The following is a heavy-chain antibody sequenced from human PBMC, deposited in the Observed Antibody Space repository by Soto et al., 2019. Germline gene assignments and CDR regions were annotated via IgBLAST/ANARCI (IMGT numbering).Heavy chain of an antibody. V-gene: IGHV3-48*02. CDR1: GFTFSSYS. CDR2: ISSSSRTI. J-gene: IGHJ3*02. CDR3: ARDRHYYDSSDRGAFDI. D-gene: IGHD3-22*01. Sequence: GGSLRLSCAASGFTFSSYSMNWVRQAPGKGLEWVSYISSSSRTIYYADSVKGRFTISRDNAKNSLYLQMNSLRDEDTAVYYCARDRHYYDSSDRGAFDIWGQGTMVTVSS.